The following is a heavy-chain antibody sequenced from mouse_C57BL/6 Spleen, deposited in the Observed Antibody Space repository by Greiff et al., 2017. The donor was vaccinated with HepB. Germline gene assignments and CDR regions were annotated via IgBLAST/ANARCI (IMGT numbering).Heavy chain of an antibody. V-gene: IGHV3-6*01. J-gene: IGHJ4*01. CDR2: ISYDGSN. D-gene: IGHD1-1*01. Sequence: DVQLQESGPGLVKPSQSLSLTCSVTGYSITSGYYWNWIRQFPGNKLEWMGYISYDGSNNYNPSLKNRISITRDTSKNQFFLKLNSVTTEDTATYYCARGLYYGSSYYAMDYWGQGTSVTVSS. CDR3: ARGLYYGSSYYAMDY. CDR1: GYSITSGYY.